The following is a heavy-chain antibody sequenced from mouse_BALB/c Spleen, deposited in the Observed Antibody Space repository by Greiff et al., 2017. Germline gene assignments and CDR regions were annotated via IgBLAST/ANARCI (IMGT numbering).Heavy chain of an antibody. J-gene: IGHJ4*01. D-gene: IGHD2-3*01. V-gene: IGHV5-6-5*01. CDR3: ARCYESYYAMDY. CDR2: ISSGGST. Sequence: EVMLVESGGGLVKPGGSLKLSCAASGFTFSSYAMSWVRQTPEKRLEWVASISSGGSTYYPDSVKGRFTISRDNARNILYLQMSSLRSEDTAMYYCARCYESYYAMDYWGQGTSVTVSS. CDR1: GFTFSSYA.